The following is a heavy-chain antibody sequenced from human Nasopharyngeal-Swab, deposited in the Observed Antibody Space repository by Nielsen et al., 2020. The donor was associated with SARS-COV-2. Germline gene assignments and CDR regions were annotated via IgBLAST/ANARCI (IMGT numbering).Heavy chain of an antibody. D-gene: IGHD2-2*02. Sequence: GESLKISCVASGFTFSRYGMHWVRQAPGKGLEWVAITSYQGSNTYYADSVKGRFTISRDNSKNTLHLQMNSLRAEDTAMYYCAKTSYEVLYQGLVDYWGQGTLVTVSS. CDR1: GFTFSRYG. CDR2: TSYQGSNT. V-gene: IGHV3-30*18. J-gene: IGHJ4*02. CDR3: AKTSYEVLYQGLVDY.